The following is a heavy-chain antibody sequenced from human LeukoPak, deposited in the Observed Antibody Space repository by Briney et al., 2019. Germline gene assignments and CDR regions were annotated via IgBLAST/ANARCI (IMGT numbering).Heavy chain of an antibody. D-gene: IGHD4-23*01. CDR1: GFTFSGYA. CDR2: INDVSKAI. J-gene: IGHJ4*02. Sequence: PGGSLRLPCAASGFTFSGYAMNWVRQAPGRGLEWVSYINDVSKAIYYADSVKGRFTISRDNAKSSLYLQMNNLRVEDTAVYYCAKDYRWSSLDWGREPRHTLSS. CDR3: AKDYRWSSLD. V-gene: IGHV3-48*01.